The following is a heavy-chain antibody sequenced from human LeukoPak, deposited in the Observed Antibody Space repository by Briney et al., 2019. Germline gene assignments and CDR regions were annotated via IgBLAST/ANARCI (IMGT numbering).Heavy chain of an antibody. D-gene: IGHD2-2*01. V-gene: IGHV3-30*18. Sequence: GRSLRLSCAASGFTFSSYGMHWVRQAPGKGLEWVAVISYDGSNKYYADSVKGRFTISRDNSKNTLYLQMNSLRAEDTAVYSCAKGRSGVSSAAINYWGQGTLVTVSS. CDR2: ISYDGSNK. J-gene: IGHJ4*02. CDR3: AKGRSGVSSAAINY. CDR1: GFTFSSYG.